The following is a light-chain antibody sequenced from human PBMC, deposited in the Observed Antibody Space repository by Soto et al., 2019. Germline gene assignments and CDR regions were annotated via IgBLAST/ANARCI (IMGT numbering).Light chain of an antibody. CDR1: QSVGSSF. CDR2: GAS. V-gene: IGKV3-20*01. CDR3: QQYGRSLT. Sequence: IVLTQSPGTLSLSPGERATLSCRASQSVGSSFLAWYQQKPGQAPRLLIYGASSRATGIPDRFSGSGSGTDFTLTISRLEPEDFAVYYCQQYGRSLTFGGGTKVEIK. J-gene: IGKJ4*01.